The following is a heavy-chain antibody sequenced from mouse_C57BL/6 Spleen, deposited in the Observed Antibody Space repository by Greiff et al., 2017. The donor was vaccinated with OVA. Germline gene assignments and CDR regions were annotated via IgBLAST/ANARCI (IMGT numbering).Heavy chain of an antibody. V-gene: IGHV1-50*01. CDR1: GYTFTSYW. CDR3: ARRGGGYFDD. Sequence: VQLQQPGAELVKPGASVKLSCKASGYTFTSYWMQWVKQRPGQGLEWIGEIDPSDSYTNYNQKFKGKATLTVDTSSSTAYMQHSSLTSEDSAVYYCARRGGGYFDDWGQGTTLTVSS. CDR2: IDPSDSYT. J-gene: IGHJ2*01.